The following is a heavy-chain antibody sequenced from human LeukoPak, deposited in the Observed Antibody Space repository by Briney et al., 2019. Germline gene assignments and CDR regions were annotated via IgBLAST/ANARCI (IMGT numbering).Heavy chain of an antibody. J-gene: IGHJ6*02. Sequence: PGGSLRLSCAASGFTVSSNYMSWVRQAPGKGLEWVSVIYSGGVGGSTYYADSVKGRFTISRHNSKNTLYLQMNSLRAEDTAVYYCASESGYCSSTSCPMDVWGQGTTVTVSS. CDR1: GFTVSSNY. CDR2: IYSGGVGGST. V-gene: IGHV3-53*04. D-gene: IGHD2-2*01. CDR3: ASESGYCSSTSCPMDV.